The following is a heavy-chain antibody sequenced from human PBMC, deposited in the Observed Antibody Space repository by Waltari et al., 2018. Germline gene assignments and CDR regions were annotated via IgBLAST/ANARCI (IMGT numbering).Heavy chain of an antibody. V-gene: IGHV1-2*02. D-gene: IGHD1-26*01. CDR1: GYTFTGYY. CDR3: ARDWGAAHLSSNWFDP. CDR2: TNPNSGGT. J-gene: IGHJ5*02. Sequence: QVQLVQSGAEVKKPGASVKVSCKASGYTFTGYYMHWVRQAPGQGLEWRGWTNPNSGGTNYAQKFQGRVTMTRDTSISTAYMERSRLRSDDTAVYYCARDWGAAHLSSNWFDPWGQGTLVTVSS.